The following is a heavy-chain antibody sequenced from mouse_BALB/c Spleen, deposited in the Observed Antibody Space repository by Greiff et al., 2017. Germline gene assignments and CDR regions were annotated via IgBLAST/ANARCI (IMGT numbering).Heavy chain of an antibody. CDR2: IYPSDSYT. CDR3: TRLRLYYFDY. V-gene: IGHV1-69*02. Sequence: QVQLKQPGAELVRPGASVKLSCKASGYTFTSYWINWVKQRPGQGLEWIGNIYPSDSYTNYNQKFKDKATLTVDKSSSTAYMQLSSPTSEDSAVYYCTRLRLYYFDYWGQGTTLTVSS. J-gene: IGHJ2*01. D-gene: IGHD2-12*01. CDR1: GYTFTSYW.